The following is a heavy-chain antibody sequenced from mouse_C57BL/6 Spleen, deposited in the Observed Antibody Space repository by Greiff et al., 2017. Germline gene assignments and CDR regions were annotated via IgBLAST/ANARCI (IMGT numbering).Heavy chain of an antibody. Sequence: VHVKQSGPELVKPGASVKISCKASGYSFTDYNMNWVKQSHGKSLEWIGVINPNYGTTSYNQKFKGKATLTVDQSSSTAYMQLNSLTSEDSAVYCCTREGSRYDMDYGGQETSVTVSS. J-gene: IGHJ4*01. CDR3: TREGSRYDMDY. V-gene: IGHV1-39*01. CDR1: GYSFTDYN. CDR2: INPNYGTT. D-gene: IGHD1-1*02.